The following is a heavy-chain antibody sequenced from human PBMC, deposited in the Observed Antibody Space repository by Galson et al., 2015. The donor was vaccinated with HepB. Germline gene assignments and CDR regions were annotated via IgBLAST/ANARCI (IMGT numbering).Heavy chain of an antibody. CDR1: GYTFTTYG. J-gene: IGHJ4*02. CDR2: INVDNGHT. CDR3: VRGQNWNYAFYS. V-gene: IGHV1-18*01. Sequence: SVKVSCKASGYTFTTYGIGWVRQAPGQGPEWMGWINVDNGHTNYAEKVQGRVTMTTDTSTSTAYMELRSLRFDDTAVYYCVRGQNWNYAFYSWGQGTLVTVSS. D-gene: IGHD1-7*01.